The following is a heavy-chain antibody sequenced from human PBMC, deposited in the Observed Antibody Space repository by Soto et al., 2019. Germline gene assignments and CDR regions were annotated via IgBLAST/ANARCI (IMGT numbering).Heavy chain of an antibody. CDR1: GLTFNNAW. Sequence: EVQLVESGGGLVKPGGSLRLSCAASGLTFNNAWMTWVRRAPGKGLEWVGRIKNKADGGTTDYATPVKGRFIISRDDSKNMLYLQMHSLKSEDTAVYYCATVGYCGGDWCYASYYGMDVWGQGTTVTVSS. CDR3: ATVGYCGGDWCYASYYGMDV. CDR2: IKNKADGGTT. V-gene: IGHV3-15*01. D-gene: IGHD2-21*02. J-gene: IGHJ6*02.